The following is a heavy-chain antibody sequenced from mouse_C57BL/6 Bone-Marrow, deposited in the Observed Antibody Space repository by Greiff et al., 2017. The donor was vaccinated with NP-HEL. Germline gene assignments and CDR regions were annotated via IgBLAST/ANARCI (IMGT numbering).Heavy chain of an antibody. CDR1: GYTFTSYW. V-gene: IGHV1-69*01. J-gene: IGHJ2*01. CDR2: IDPSDSYT. D-gene: IGHD1-1*01. CDR3: ARGIITTVVATDY. Sequence: QVQLQQPGAELVMPGASVKLSCKASGYTFTSYWMHWVKQRPGQGLEWIGEIDPSDSYTKYNQKFKGKSTLTVDKSSSTAYMQLSSLTSEDSAVYYCARGIITTVVATDYWGQGTTLTVSS.